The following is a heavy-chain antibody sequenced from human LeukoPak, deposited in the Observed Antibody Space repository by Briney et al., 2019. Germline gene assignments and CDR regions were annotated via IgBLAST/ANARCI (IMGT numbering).Heavy chain of an antibody. D-gene: IGHD6-6*01. V-gene: IGHV3-43*02. CDR2: ISGDGGST. Sequence: GGSLRLSCAASGFTFDDYAMHWVRQAPGKGLEWVSLISGDGGSTYYADSVKGRFTISRDNSKDSLYLQMNSLRTEDTALYYCANGYSSSSREELEFDYWGQGTLVTVSS. J-gene: IGHJ4*02. CDR1: GFTFDDYA. CDR3: ANGYSSSSREELEFDY.